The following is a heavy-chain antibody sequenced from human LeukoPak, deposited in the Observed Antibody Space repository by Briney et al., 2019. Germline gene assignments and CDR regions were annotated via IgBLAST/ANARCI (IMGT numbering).Heavy chain of an antibody. CDR1: GFTFTTYA. CDR2: ISHSGNSI. V-gene: IGHV3-23*01. D-gene: IGHD1-1*01. CDR3: ATYWSLITPPYYFDY. Sequence: PGGSLRLSCAASGFTFTTYAMSWVRQAPGKGLEWVSAISHSGNSIYCADSVKGRFTISRDNSKNTLYLQMNSLRADDTAVYYCATYWSLITPPYYFDYWGQGTLVTVSS. J-gene: IGHJ4*02.